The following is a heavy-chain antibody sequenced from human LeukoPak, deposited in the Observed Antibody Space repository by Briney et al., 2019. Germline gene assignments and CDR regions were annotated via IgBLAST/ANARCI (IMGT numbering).Heavy chain of an antibody. Sequence: PSETLSLTCTVCGGSISSYYWSLIRQPPGKGLEWIGYIYYSGSTNYNPSLKSRVTISVDTSKNQFSLKLSSVTAADTAVYYCARDTYYDFWSGGTGAFDIWGQGTMVTVSS. CDR2: IYYSGST. CDR1: GGSISSYY. V-gene: IGHV4-59*01. CDR3: ARDTYYDFWSGGTGAFDI. D-gene: IGHD3-3*01. J-gene: IGHJ3*02.